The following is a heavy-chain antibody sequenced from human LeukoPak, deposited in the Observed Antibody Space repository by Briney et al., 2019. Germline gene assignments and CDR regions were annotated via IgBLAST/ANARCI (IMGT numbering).Heavy chain of an antibody. CDR3: ARAAAAGTGKYYYYYYYGMDV. Sequence: SETLSLTCAVYGGSFSGYYWSWIRQPPGKGLEWIGEINHSGSTNYNPSLKSRVTISVDTSKNQFSLRLSSVTAADTAVYYWARAAAAGTGKYYYYYYYGMDVWGQGTTVTVSS. CDR1: GGSFSGYY. J-gene: IGHJ6*02. CDR2: INHSGST. V-gene: IGHV4-34*01. D-gene: IGHD6-13*01.